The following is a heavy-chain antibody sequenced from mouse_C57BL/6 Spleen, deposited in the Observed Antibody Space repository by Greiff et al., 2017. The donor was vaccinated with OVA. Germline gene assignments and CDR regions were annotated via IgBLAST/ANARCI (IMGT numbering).Heavy chain of an antibody. CDR3: AREGYGYDGYYLDY. V-gene: IGHV1-80*01. D-gene: IGHD2-3*01. J-gene: IGHJ2*01. CDR1: GYAFSSYW. Sequence: VQLQQSGAELVKPGASVKISCKASGYAFSSYWMNWVKQRPGKGLEWIGQIYPGDGDTNYNGKFKGKATLTADKSSSTAYMQLSSLTSEDSAVYFCAREGYGYDGYYLDYWGQGTTLTVSS. CDR2: IYPGDGDT.